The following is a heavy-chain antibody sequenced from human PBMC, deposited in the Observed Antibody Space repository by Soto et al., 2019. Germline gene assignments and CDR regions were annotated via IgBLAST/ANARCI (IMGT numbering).Heavy chain of an antibody. CDR3: ARSGYCTNGVCYRAFFDY. J-gene: IGHJ4*02. CDR1: GYTFTSYG. V-gene: IGHV1-18*01. CDR2: ISAYHGNT. D-gene: IGHD2-8*01. Sequence: QVQLVQSGAEVKKPGASVKVSCKASGYTFTSYGISWVRQAPGQGLEWMRWISAYHGNTNYAQKLQGRVTMTTDTSTSTAYMELRSLRSDDTAVYYCARSGYCTNGVCYRAFFDYWGQGTLVTVSS.